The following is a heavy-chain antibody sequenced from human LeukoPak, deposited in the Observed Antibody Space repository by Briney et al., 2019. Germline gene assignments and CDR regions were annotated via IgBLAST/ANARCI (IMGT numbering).Heavy chain of an antibody. CDR2: IYYSGST. CDR3: ARDKPLMVVAATAFDI. V-gene: IGHV4-39*07. CDR1: GGSISSSSYY. D-gene: IGHD2-15*01. J-gene: IGHJ3*02. Sequence: SETLSLTCTVSGGSISSSSYYWGWIRQPPGKGLEWIGSIYYSGSTYYNPSLKSRVTISVDTSKNQFSLKLSSVTAADTAVYYCARDKPLMVVAATAFDIWGQGTMVTVSS.